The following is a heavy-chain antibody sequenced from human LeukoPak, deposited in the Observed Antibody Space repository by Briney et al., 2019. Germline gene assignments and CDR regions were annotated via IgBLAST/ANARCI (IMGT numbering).Heavy chain of an antibody. CDR3: ARVGDYYDSSGYYYPFDY. V-gene: IGHV3-66*01. CDR1: GFTVSSNY. Sequence: GGSLRLSCAASGFTVSSNYMSWVRQAPGKGLEWVSVIYSGGSTYYADSVKGRFTISRDNSKNTLYLQMNSLRAEDTAVYYCARVGDYYDSSGYYYPFDYWGQGTLVTVSS. D-gene: IGHD3-22*01. J-gene: IGHJ4*02. CDR2: IYSGGST.